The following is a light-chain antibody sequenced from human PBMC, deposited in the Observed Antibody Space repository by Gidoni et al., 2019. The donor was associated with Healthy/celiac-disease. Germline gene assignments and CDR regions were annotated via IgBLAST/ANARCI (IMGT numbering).Light chain of an antibody. Sequence: DIQMTQSPSSLSASVGDRVTITCRASQSISSYLIWYQQKPGKAPKLLIYAASSLQSGVPSRFSGSGSGTDFTLTISSLQPEDFATYYCQQSYSTPPTFGQXTKLEIK. CDR1: QSISSY. CDR3: QQSYSTPPT. V-gene: IGKV1-39*01. J-gene: IGKJ2*01. CDR2: AAS.